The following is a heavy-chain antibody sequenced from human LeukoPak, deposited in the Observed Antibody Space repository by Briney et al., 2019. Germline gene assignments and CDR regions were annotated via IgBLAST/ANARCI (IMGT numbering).Heavy chain of an antibody. D-gene: IGHD2-2*02. Sequence: GGSLRLSCTASGFTFNTYAMSWVRQAPGKGLEWVSTIITTGGVSDYADSVKGRFTISRDNSRNTLYVQMNSLRAEDTAVYYCAKASRRLCSSSSCHTLDSWGQGTLVTVSS. J-gene: IGHJ4*02. V-gene: IGHV3-23*01. CDR2: IITTGGVS. CDR3: AKASRRLCSSSSCHTLDS. CDR1: GFTFNTYA.